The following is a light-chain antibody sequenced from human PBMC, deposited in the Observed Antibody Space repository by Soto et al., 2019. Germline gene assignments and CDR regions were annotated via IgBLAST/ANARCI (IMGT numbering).Light chain of an antibody. CDR3: QQYGRSPIT. Sequence: SPGERATRSWGASQSVSSRYLAWYQQKPGLAPRLIIHDASSRATGIPDRFSGSGSGTDFTLTISRLETEDSAVYFCQQYGRSPITFGQGTRLEIK. CDR2: DAS. V-gene: IGKV3D-20*01. J-gene: IGKJ5*01. CDR1: QSVSSRY.